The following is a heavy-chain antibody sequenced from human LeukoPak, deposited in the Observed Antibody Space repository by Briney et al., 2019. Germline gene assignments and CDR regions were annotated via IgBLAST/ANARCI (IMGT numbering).Heavy chain of an antibody. CDR3: ARVTGGRAGDY. J-gene: IGHJ4*02. V-gene: IGHV4-59*13. Sequence: SDTLALTCTVSGGSISSYYWRWIRQPPGKGLEWIGYIYYSGSTNYNPSLKSRVTISVATSKNQFSLKLSSVTAADTAVYYCARVTGGRAGDYWGQGTLVTVSS. CDR1: GGSISSYY. CDR2: IYYSGST. D-gene: IGHD3-16*01.